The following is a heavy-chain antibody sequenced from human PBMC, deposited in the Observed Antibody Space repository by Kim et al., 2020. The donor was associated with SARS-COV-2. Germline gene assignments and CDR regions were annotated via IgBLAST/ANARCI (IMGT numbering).Heavy chain of an antibody. CDR2: DGRNK. V-gene: IGHV3-30*02. Sequence: DGRNKYYADSVKGRVTISRDNSKNTLYLQMNSLRAEDTAVYYCSRVVVDYWGQGTLVTVSS. CDR3: SRVVVDY. J-gene: IGHJ4*02. D-gene: IGHD2-15*01.